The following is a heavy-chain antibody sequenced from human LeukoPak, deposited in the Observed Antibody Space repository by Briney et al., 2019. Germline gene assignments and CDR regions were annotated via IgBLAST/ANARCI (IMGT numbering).Heavy chain of an antibody. D-gene: IGHD3-3*01. CDR3: AKVNTYYDLWSGYYINY. J-gene: IGHJ4*02. Sequence: GGSLRLSCAASGFTFSSYSMNWVRQAPGKGLEWVSYISSSSSTIYYADSVKGRFTTSRDNSKNTLYLQMNSLRAEDTAVYYCAKVNTYYDLWSGYYINYWGQGTLVTVSS. CDR1: GFTFSSYS. CDR2: ISSSSSTI. V-gene: IGHV3-48*01.